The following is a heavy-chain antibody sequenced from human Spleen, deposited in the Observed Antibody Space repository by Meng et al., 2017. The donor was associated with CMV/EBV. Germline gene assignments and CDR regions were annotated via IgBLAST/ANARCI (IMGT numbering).Heavy chain of an antibody. CDR1: ASTFTDYH. Sequence: ASTFTDYHIRCIRPPPGQGLEWMGWLRPKTGDTNSSPAFQGRVTMTRDTAIATASLELSRLTSDDTAVYFYARVSRGVMWNLFKDFWGQGTLVTVSS. J-gene: IGHJ4*02. V-gene: IGHV1-2*02. CDR2: LRPKTGDT. D-gene: IGHD3-16*01. CDR3: ARVSRGVMWNLFKDF.